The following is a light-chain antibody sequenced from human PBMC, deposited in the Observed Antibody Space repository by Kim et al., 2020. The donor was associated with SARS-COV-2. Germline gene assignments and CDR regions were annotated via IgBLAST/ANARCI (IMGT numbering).Light chain of an antibody. J-gene: IGLJ3*02. CDR2: SNN. CDR3: AAWDDSLNGWV. CDR1: TSNIGKNV. Sequence: GQRVTVSCSGSTSNIGKNVVNWYQHLPGTAPRLLIYSNNQRPSGVPDRFSASKSGTSASLAISGLQSEDEADYYCAAWDDSLNGWVFGGGTKVTVL. V-gene: IGLV1-44*01.